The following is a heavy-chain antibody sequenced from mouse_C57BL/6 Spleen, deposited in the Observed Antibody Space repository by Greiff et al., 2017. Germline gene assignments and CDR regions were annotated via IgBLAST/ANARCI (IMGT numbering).Heavy chain of an antibody. CDR3: ARPYNGSSYDWYIDV. CDR1: GFTFSDYG. Sequence: EVKVEESGGGLVKPGGSLKLSCAASGFTFSDYGMHWVRQAPEKGLAWVAYISSGSITICYADTVKGRFTISRDNAKNTLFLQMTRLRSEDTAMYYCARPYNGSSYDWYIDVWGTGTTVTVAS. D-gene: IGHD1-1*01. CDR2: ISSGSITI. V-gene: IGHV5-17*01. J-gene: IGHJ1*03.